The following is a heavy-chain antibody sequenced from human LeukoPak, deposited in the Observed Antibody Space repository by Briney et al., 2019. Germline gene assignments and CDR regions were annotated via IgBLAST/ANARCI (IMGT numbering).Heavy chain of an antibody. Sequence: SETLSLTCAVYGGSFSGYYWSWIRQPPGKGLEWIGEITHSGSTNYDPSLKSRVTISVDTSKNQFSLKLSSVTAADTAVYYCARTTMVRGTYYMDVWGKGTTVTISS. CDR2: ITHSGST. J-gene: IGHJ6*03. CDR1: GGSFSGYY. V-gene: IGHV4-34*01. CDR3: ARTTMVRGTYYMDV. D-gene: IGHD3-10*01.